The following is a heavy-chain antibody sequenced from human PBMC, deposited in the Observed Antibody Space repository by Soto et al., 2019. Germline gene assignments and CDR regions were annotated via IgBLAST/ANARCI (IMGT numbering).Heavy chain of an antibody. CDR3: ARFFYYYGLYYMDV. D-gene: IGHD3-10*01. Sequence: ASVQVSCQASGYTFTSYYMHWVRQAPGQGLEWMGIINPSGGSTSYAQKVQGRVTXXXXXXXXXXXMXXSSLRSEDTAVYYCARFFYYYGLYYMDVWGKGTTVTVSS. V-gene: IGHV1-46*03. J-gene: IGHJ6*03. CDR2: INPSGGST. CDR1: GYTFTSYY.